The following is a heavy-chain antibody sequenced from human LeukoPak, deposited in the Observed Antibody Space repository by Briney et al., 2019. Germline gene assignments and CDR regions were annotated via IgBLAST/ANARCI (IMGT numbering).Heavy chain of an antibody. Sequence: SETLSLTCTVSGGSISSYYWSWIRQPPGKGLEWIGYIHYSGSTNYNPSLKSRVTISVDTSKNQFSLKLSSVTAADTAVYYCASQHIVVVTAPFDIWGQGTMVTVSS. D-gene: IGHD2-21*02. CDR2: IHYSGST. CDR1: GGSISSYY. V-gene: IGHV4-59*08. J-gene: IGHJ3*02. CDR3: ASQHIVVVTAPFDI.